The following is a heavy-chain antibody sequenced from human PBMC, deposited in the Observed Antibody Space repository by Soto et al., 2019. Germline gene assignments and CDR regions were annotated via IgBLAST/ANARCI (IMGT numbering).Heavy chain of an antibody. D-gene: IGHD3-10*01. CDR1: GASISSGNYY. CDR3: ARGREEAGGPFDY. J-gene: IGHJ4*01. Sequence: QVQMQESGPGLVKPSQTLSLTCSVSGASISSGNYYWSWIRQHPGKSLEWIGYIYYTGSTYYNPSLRSRITISEDMSKNHFSLRLSSVTAADTAVYYCARGREEAGGPFDYWGHGTLVTVSS. V-gene: IGHV4-31*03. CDR2: IYYTGST.